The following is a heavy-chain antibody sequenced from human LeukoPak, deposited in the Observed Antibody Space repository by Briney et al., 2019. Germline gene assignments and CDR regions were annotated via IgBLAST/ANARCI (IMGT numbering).Heavy chain of an antibody. D-gene: IGHD3-3*01. CDR3: AKDDSYYDFWSGPMHPTDV. J-gene: IGHJ6*02. V-gene: IGHV3-30*18. Sequence: QPGGSLRLSCAASGFSFSGYGMHWVRQAPGKGLEWVAVISYDGSDKKYGDSVKGRFTISRDNSKNTLYLQMNSLRAEDTAVYYCAKDDSYYDFWSGPMHPTDVWGQGTTVTVSS. CDR1: GFSFSGYG. CDR2: ISYDGSDK.